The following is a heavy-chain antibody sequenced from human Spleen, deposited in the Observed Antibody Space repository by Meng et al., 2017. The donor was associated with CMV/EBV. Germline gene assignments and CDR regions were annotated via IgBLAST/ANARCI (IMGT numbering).Heavy chain of an antibody. CDR1: GGSITSHY. V-gene: IGHV4-59*11. Sequence: SETLSLTCSVSGGSITSHYWNWIRQPPGKGLEWIGHVFYSGSAIYNPSLKSRVTISVDTSKNQLSLKLSSVTAADSAVHYCASLLYCSDASCYTVDYWGQGTLVTVSS. D-gene: IGHD2-2*02. CDR2: VFYSGSA. J-gene: IGHJ4*02. CDR3: ASLLYCSDASCYTVDY.